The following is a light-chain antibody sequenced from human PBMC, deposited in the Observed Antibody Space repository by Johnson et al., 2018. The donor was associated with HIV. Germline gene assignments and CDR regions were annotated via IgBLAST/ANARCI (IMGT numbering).Light chain of an antibody. J-gene: IGLJ1*01. CDR3: GTWDSSLSVYV. CDR2: DNN. Sequence: QSVLTQSPSVSAAPGQKVTIYCSGSSSNLGNNYVSWYQHLPGTAPKLLIYDNNKRPSGIPDRFSGSKSGTSATLGITGLQTENEADYYCGTWDSSLSVYVFGTGTKVTVL. CDR1: SSNLGNNY. V-gene: IGLV1-51*01.